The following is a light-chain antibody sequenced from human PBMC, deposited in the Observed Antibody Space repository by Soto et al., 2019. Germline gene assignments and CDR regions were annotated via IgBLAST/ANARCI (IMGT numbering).Light chain of an antibody. V-gene: IGKV1-33*01. CDR3: QQYYGPPPLT. J-gene: IGKJ5*01. Sequence: DIRMTQSPSSLSASIVDRFTITFQASQNITNNLSWYQQKPGKAPNLLIYHASKLAKGVTSRFSGSGSGTDFSFIITSLQREDLATYYCQQYYGPPPLTFGQGTRLEIK. CDR1: QNITNN. CDR2: HAS.